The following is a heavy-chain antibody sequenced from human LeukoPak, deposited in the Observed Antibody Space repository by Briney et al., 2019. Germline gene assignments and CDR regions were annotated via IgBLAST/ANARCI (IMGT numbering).Heavy chain of an antibody. CDR2: IYYSGST. CDR3: ARRPSGFDP. J-gene: IGHJ5*02. D-gene: IGHD3-10*01. CDR1: GGSISRSSYY. Sequence: SETLSLTCTVSGGSISRSSYYWGWIRQPPGKGLEWIGSIYYSGSTYYNPSLKSRVTISVDTSKNQLSLKLSSVTAADTAVYYCARRPSGFDPWGQGTLVTVSS. V-gene: IGHV4-39*07.